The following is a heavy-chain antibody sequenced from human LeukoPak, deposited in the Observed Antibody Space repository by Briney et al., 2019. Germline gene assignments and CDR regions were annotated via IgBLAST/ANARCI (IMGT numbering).Heavy chain of an antibody. V-gene: IGHV4-61*05. CDR3: ARLNYYGSGSYYWFDP. CDR2: ISNSGNT. J-gene: IGHJ5*02. CDR1: GGSISSSSYY. D-gene: IGHD3-10*01. Sequence: SETLSLTCTVSGGSISSSSYYWGWIRQPPGKGLEWIGYISNSGNTNYNPSLKSRVTISVDTSKNQFPLKLSSVTAADTAVYYCARLNYYGSGSYYWFDPWGQGTLVTVSS.